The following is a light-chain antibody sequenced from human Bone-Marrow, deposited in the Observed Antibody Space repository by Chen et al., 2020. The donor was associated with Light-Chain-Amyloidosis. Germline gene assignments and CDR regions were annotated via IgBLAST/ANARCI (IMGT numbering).Light chain of an antibody. CDR1: NIGGHS. J-gene: IGLJ2*01. CDR2: DDS. V-gene: IGLV3-21*02. Sequence: YVLTQPPSVSVAPGQAARITCGGNNIGGHSVHWYQQKPGQAPVLVVYDDSDRPSGIPERFSGSNSGDMTTLTISRVEAGDEADYVCQVWDSSSNHVVFGGGTKLTVL. CDR3: QVWDSSSNHVV.